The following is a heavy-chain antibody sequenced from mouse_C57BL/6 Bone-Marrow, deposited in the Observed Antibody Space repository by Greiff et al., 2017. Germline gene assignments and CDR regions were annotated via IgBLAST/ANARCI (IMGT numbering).Heavy chain of an antibody. D-gene: IGHD2-3*01. V-gene: IGHV1-69*01. CDR2: IDPSDSYT. Sequence: VQLQQSGAELVMPGASVKLSCKASGYTFTSYWMHWVKQRPGQGLEWIGEIDPSDSYTNYNQKFKGKSTLTVDKSSSTAYMQLSSLTSEDSAVYYCAREGYDGYYFYFDYWGQGTTLTVSS. J-gene: IGHJ2*01. CDR1: GYTFTSYW. CDR3: AREGYDGYYFYFDY.